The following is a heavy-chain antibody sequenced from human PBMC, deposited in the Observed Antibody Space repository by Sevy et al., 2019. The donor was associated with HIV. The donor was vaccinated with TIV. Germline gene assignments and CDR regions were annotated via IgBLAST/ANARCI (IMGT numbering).Heavy chain of an antibody. D-gene: IGHD2-8*01. CDR3: AREGCTKPHDY. Sequence: GGSLRLSCAASGFTFSKYSMSWVRQPPGKGLEWVSTLSFGGGEINYADSVKGRFTISRDNSKSSVYLQRNNLRPEDTAVYYCAREGCTKPHDYWGQGTLVTVSS. CDR2: LSFGGGEI. J-gene: IGHJ4*02. CDR1: GFTFSKYS. V-gene: IGHV3-23*01.